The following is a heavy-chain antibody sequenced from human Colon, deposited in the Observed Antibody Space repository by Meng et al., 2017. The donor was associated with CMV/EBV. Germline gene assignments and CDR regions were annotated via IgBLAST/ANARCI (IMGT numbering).Heavy chain of an antibody. CDR3: ARGLGTPT. CDR1: GFTFDTFS. V-gene: IGHV3-21*01. Sequence: GESLKISCEASGFTFDTFSMNWVRQAPGTGLQWISSISSSSSFIYYADSVRGRFTISRENAKRSLYLQMDDLRVEGTAVYYCARGLGTPTWGQGTLVTVSS. CDR2: ISSSSSFI. J-gene: IGHJ4*02. D-gene: IGHD1-14*01.